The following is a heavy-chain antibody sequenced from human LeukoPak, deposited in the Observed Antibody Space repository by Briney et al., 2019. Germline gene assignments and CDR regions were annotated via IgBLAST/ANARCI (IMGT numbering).Heavy chain of an antibody. Sequence: PGGSLRLSCAASGFTFSSYPMSWVRQAPGKGLEWVSSISDFVDNTYYADSVKSRFTISRDNSEKSLYLQMSSLRVEDTAVYYCAKGKINHNGAFDAWGQGTRVTVSS. J-gene: IGHJ3*01. CDR2: ISDFVDNT. CDR3: AKGKINHNGAFDA. D-gene: IGHD2-8*01. V-gene: IGHV3-23*01. CDR1: GFTFSSYP.